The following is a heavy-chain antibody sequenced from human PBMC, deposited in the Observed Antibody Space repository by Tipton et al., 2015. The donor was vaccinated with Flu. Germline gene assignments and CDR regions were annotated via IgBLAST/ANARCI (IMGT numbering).Heavy chain of an antibody. J-gene: IGHJ4*02. CDR1: GFSVSSNY. V-gene: IGHV3-53*01. CDR2: IYSCGST. D-gene: IGHD2-2*01. CDR3: ARGRGYCITTTCLLPFDF. Sequence: VQLVQSGGGLIQRGGSLRLSCGVSGFSVSSNYMTWVRQAPGKGLEWVSVIYSCGSTYSADSVKGRFTISRDNSKNTLYLQMNSLRAEDTAVYYCARGRGYCITTTCLLPFDFWGQGTLVTVSS.